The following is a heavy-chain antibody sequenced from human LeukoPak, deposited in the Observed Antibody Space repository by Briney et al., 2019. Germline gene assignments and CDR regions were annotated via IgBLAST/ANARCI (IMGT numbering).Heavy chain of an antibody. CDR1: GGSIRSADYS. CDR3: ARKKDDGDYHIDY. CDR2: ICYTGIT. D-gene: IGHD4-17*01. J-gene: IGHJ4*02. V-gene: IGHV4-31*02. Sequence: SETLSLTCTVSGGSIRSADYSWSWFRQHPGKGLEWIGYICYTGITYYNPSLKSRVSLSVDTSNNQFSLRLSSVTAADTAVYYCARKKDDGDYHIDYWGQGTLVTVSS.